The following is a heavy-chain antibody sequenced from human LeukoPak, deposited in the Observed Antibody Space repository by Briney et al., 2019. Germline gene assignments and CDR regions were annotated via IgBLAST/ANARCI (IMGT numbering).Heavy chain of an antibody. CDR1: GYTFTSYY. CDR2: INPSGGST. CDR3: ARDQLTTVTSRHYYYYYGMDV. V-gene: IGHV1-46*01. D-gene: IGHD4-17*01. J-gene: IGHJ6*02. Sequence: GASVKVSCKASGYTFTSYYMHWVRQAPGQGLEWMGIINPSGGSTSYAQKFQGRVTMTRDTSTGTVYMELSSLRSEDTAVYYCARDQLTTVTSRHYYYYYGMDVWGQGTTVTVSS.